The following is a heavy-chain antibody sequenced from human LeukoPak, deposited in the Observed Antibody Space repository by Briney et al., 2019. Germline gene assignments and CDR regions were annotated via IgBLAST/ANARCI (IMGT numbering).Heavy chain of an antibody. Sequence: GRSLRLSCAASGFTFSSYAMHWVRQAPGKGLEWVAVISYDGSNKYYADSVKGRFTISRDNSKNTLYLQMNSLRAEDTAVYYCARDLVVAATRDANYWGQGTLVTVSS. CDR3: ARDLVVAATRDANY. CDR1: GFTFSSYA. D-gene: IGHD2-15*01. J-gene: IGHJ4*02. V-gene: IGHV3-30-3*01. CDR2: ISYDGSNK.